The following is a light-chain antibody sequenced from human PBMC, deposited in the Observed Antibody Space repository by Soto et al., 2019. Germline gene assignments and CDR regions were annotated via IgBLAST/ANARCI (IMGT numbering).Light chain of an antibody. CDR1: QSVSSN. V-gene: IGKV3D-15*01. CDR2: DAS. J-gene: IGKJ4*01. CDR3: QQYNNWHPLT. Sequence: EKVMTQSPATLSVSPGERATLSCRASQSVSSNLAWYQQKPGQAPRLLIYDASTRATGIPARFSGSGSGTEFTLTISSLQSKDFAVYYCQQYNNWHPLTFGGGTKVDIK.